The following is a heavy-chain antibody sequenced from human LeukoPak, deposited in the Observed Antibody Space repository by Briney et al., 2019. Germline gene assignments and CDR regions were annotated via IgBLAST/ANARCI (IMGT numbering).Heavy chain of an antibody. Sequence: PSETLSLTCAVYGGSFSDYYWTWIRQPPGKGLEWIGDINHSGSANYNPSLKSRVTISVDRSRNQFYLRLSPVTVADTALSYCARERASNNYNNWLDPWGQGTLVTVSS. CDR2: INHSGSA. J-gene: IGHJ5*02. V-gene: IGHV4-34*01. CDR3: ARERASNNYNNWLDP. CDR1: GGSFSDYY. D-gene: IGHD4-11*01.